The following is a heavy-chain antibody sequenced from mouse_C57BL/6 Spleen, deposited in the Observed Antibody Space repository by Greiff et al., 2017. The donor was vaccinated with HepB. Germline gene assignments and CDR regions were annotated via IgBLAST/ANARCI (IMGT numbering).Heavy chain of an antibody. Sequence: VQLQQSGPELVKPGASVKISCKASGYTFTDYYMNWVKQSHGKSLEWIGDINPNNGGTSYNQKFKGKATLTVDKSSSTAYMELRSLTSEDSAVYYCASLITIPFDYWGQGTTLTVSS. CDR1: GYTFTDYY. J-gene: IGHJ2*01. CDR3: ASLITIPFDY. CDR2: INPNNGGT. V-gene: IGHV1-26*01. D-gene: IGHD1-1*02.